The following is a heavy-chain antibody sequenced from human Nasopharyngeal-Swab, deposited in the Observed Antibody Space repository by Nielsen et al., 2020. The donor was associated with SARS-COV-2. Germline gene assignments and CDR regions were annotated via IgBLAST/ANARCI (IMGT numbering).Heavy chain of an antibody. D-gene: IGHD2-15*01. V-gene: IGHV3-33*01. CDR3: ARVQNYCSGGSCSTLDAFDI. Sequence: WIRQSPGKGLEWVAVIWYDGSNKYYADSVKGQFTISRDNSKNTLYLQMNSLRAEDTAVYYCARVQNYCSGGSCSTLDAFDIWGQGTMVTVSS. CDR2: IWYDGSNK. J-gene: IGHJ3*02.